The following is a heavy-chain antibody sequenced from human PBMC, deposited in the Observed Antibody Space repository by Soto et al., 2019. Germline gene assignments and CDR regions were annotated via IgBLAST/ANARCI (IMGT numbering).Heavy chain of an antibody. Sequence: EVQLLESGGGLVQPGGSLRLSCAASGFTFSSYAMSWVRQAPGKGLEWVSALSDSGGSTYYADSVKGRFTISRDNSKNTLYLQRNGMRAGETAVYECAKSVGATVGRLDYWGQGTLVTVSS. V-gene: IGHV3-23*01. J-gene: IGHJ4*02. CDR3: AKSVGATVGRLDY. D-gene: IGHD1-26*01. CDR2: LSDSGGST. CDR1: GFTFSSYA.